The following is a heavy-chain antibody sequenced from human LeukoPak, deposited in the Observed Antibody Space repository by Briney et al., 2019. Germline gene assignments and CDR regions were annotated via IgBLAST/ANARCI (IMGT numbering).Heavy chain of an antibody. CDR3: AREGGGTGRWFDP. Sequence: GASVKVSCKASGYTFTCYYMHWVRQAPGQGLEWMGWINPNSGGTNYAQKFQGRVTMTRDTSISTAYMELSRLRSDDTAVYYCAREGGGTGRWFDPWGQGTLVTVSS. J-gene: IGHJ5*02. CDR1: GYTFTCYY. D-gene: IGHD2-15*01. CDR2: INPNSGGT. V-gene: IGHV1-2*02.